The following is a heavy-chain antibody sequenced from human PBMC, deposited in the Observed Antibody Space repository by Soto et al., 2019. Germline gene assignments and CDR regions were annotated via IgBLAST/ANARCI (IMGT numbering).Heavy chain of an antibody. Sequence: EVQLLESGGGLVQPGGSLRLSCAASGFPFSTSAMNWVRQAPGKGLEWVSIISGTSDAAYYAESVKGRFTSSRDNSKKILYLQMNSLRAEDTAVYYCGKYSGSYADYNGMNVWGQGTTVTVSS. J-gene: IGHJ6*02. CDR3: GKYSGSYADYNGMNV. CDR2: ISGTSDAA. D-gene: IGHD1-26*01. CDR1: GFPFSTSA. V-gene: IGHV3-23*01.